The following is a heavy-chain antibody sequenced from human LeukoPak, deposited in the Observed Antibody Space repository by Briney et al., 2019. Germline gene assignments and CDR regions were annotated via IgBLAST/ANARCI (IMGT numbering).Heavy chain of an antibody. CDR2: ISSSSSIT. J-gene: IGHJ4*02. Sequence: GGSLRLSCAAAGFSFNSYNMCWVRQAPGQGLEWVSYISSSSSITYYADSVKGRFTISRDNAKNSLYLQMNSLRVEDTAVYYCARGGAAPDYWGQGTLVTVSS. D-gene: IGHD1-26*01. V-gene: IGHV3-48*01. CDR3: ARGGAAPDY. CDR1: GFSFNSYN.